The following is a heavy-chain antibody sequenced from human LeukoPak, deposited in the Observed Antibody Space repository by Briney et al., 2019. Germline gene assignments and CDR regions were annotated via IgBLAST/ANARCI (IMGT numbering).Heavy chain of an antibody. D-gene: IGHD6-19*01. CDR1: GFTFSNYG. J-gene: IGHJ4*02. CDR2: IWYDGSDK. Sequence: GGSLRLSCAASGFTFSNYGIHWVRQAPGKGLEWVAVIWYDGSDKNYADSVQGRFTISRDNSKNTLYLQMNSLRAEDTAVYYCARERTYSTGWYGEFDYWGQGTLVTVSS. CDR3: ARERTYSTGWYGEFDY. V-gene: IGHV3-33*01.